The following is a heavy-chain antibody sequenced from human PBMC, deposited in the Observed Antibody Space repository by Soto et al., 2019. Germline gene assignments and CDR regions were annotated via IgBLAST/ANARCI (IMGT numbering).Heavy chain of an antibody. D-gene: IGHD3-3*01. CDR2: ISYDGSNK. CDR1: GFTFSSCA. V-gene: IGHV3-30-3*01. CDR3: ARDKRDLRFLEWSYYFDY. J-gene: IGHJ4*02. Sequence: QVQLVESGGGVVQPGRSLRLSCAASGFTFSSCAMHWVRQAPGKGLEWVALISYDGSNKYYAESVKGRFTISRDNSKNTLYLQMNSLRGEDTAVYYCARDKRDLRFLEWSYYFDYWGQGTLVTVSS.